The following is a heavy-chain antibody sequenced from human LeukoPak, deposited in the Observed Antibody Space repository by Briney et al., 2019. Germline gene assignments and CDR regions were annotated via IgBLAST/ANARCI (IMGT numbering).Heavy chain of an antibody. Sequence: GGSLRLSCAASGFTFSSYSMNWVRQAPGKGLEWVSYISSSSSTIYYADSVKGRFTISRDNAKNPLYLQMNSLRAEDTAVYYCAKVPQEWELHPLDYWGQGTLVTVSS. CDR1: GFTFSSYS. V-gene: IGHV3-48*01. CDR3: AKVPQEWELHPLDY. D-gene: IGHD1-26*01. CDR2: ISSSSSTI. J-gene: IGHJ4*02.